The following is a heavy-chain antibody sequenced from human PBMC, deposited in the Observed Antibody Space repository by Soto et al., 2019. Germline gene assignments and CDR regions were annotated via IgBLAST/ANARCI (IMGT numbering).Heavy chain of an antibody. CDR2: IYWDDDK. J-gene: IGHJ1*01. V-gene: IGHV2-5*02. D-gene: IGHD3-22*01. Sequence: QITLKESGPTLVKPTQTLTLTCTFSGFSLTTSGVGVGWIRQPPGKALEWLALIYWDDDKRYSPSLKSRLTSTKDTSKNQVILKMTNIGPVDTVTYYCAHVSMMVVSEYCQHWGQGTLVTGSS. CDR3: AHVSMMVVSEYCQH. CDR1: GFSLTTSGVG.